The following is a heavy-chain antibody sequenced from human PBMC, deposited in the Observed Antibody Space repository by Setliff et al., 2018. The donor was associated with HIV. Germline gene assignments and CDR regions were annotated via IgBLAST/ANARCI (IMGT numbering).Heavy chain of an antibody. CDR1: GGSFNDYY. Sequence: SETLSLTCAVYGGSFNDYYWSWIRQPPGKGLEWIGYIYTSGSTNYNPSLKSRVAISVDASKNQFSLKLSSVTAADTAVYYCARSPTYSSSFSYYYYSMDVWGQGTTVTVSS. J-gene: IGHJ6*02. CDR2: IYTSGST. CDR3: ARSPTYSSSFSYYYYSMDV. D-gene: IGHD6-6*01. V-gene: IGHV4-4*09.